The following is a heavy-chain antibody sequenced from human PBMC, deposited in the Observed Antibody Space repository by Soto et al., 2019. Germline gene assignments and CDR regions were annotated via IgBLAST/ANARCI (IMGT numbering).Heavy chain of an antibody. V-gene: IGHV1-18*01. J-gene: IGHJ6*02. CDR1: GYTFNIYG. CDR3: ARDYGNTGGMDV. CDR2: FSAYNGQT. Sequence: QVQLVQSGVEVKKPGASVKVSCKASGYTFNIYGISWVRQAPGQGLEWMGWFSAYNGQTKDAQKFQGRLIMTTDTSTTTAYMELRSLRSDDTAVYYCARDYGNTGGMDVWGQGTTVIVSS. D-gene: IGHD4-4*01.